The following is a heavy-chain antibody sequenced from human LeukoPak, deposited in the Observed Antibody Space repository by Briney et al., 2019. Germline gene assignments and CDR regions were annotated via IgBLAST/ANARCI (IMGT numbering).Heavy chain of an antibody. Sequence: PGGSLRLSCAASGFTFSSYGMHWVRQAPGKGLERVAFIRYDGSNKYYADSVKGRFTISRDNSKNTLYLQMNSLRAEDTAVYYCAKSRLWFGDGGIFDYWGQGTLVTVSS. CDR1: GFTFSSYG. CDR2: IRYDGSNK. D-gene: IGHD3-10*01. CDR3: AKSRLWFGDGGIFDY. V-gene: IGHV3-30*02. J-gene: IGHJ4*02.